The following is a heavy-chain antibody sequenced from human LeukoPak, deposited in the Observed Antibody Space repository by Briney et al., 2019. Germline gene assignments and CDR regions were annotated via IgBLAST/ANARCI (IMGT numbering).Heavy chain of an antibody. CDR2: IIPIFGTA. J-gene: IGHJ3*02. Sequence: SVKVSCKASGGTFSSYAISWVRQAPGQGLEWMGGIIPIFGTANYAQKFQGRVTITADKSTSTAYMELSSLRSEDTAVYYCARGRRWLQVRAFDIWGQGTMVTVSS. V-gene: IGHV1-69*06. D-gene: IGHD5-24*01. CDR1: GGTFSSYA. CDR3: ARGRRWLQVRAFDI.